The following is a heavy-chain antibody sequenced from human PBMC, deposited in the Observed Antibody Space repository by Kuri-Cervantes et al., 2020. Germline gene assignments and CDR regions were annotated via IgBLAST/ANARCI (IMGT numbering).Heavy chain of an antibody. D-gene: IGHD3-9*01. J-gene: IGHJ4*02. CDR1: GESFSGYY. CDR3: ARISILEDDILTGSRYYFDY. CDR2: INHSGST. V-gene: IGHV4-34*01. Sequence: SETLSLTCAVYGESFSGYYWSWIRQPPGKGLEWIGEINHSGSTNYNPSFKSRVTISVDTSKNQFSLKLSSVTAADTAVYYCARISILEDDILTGSRYYFDYWGQGTLVTVSS.